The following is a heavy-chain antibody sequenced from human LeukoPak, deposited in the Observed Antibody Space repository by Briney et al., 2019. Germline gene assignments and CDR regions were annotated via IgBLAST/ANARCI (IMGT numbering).Heavy chain of an antibody. J-gene: IGHJ5*02. V-gene: IGHV6-1*01. CDR1: GDSVSSNSVT. Sequence: SQTLSLTCAISGDSVSSNSVTWNWIRQSPSRGLGWLGRTYYRSTWYNDYAVSVRGRITVNPDTSKNQFSLHLNSVTPEDTAVNYCARRLTQYDCFDPWGQGILVTVSS. CDR2: TYYRSTWYN. D-gene: IGHD2-2*01. CDR3: ARRLTQYDCFDP.